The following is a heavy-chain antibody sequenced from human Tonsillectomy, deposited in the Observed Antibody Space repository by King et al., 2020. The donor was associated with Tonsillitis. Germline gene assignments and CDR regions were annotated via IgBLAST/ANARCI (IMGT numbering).Heavy chain of an antibody. CDR2: IYYSGRT. D-gene: IGHD3-22*01. CDR1: GGSISSGGYY. CDR3: ARGVRYYDDSSDLDFDY. J-gene: IGHJ4*02. V-gene: IGHV4-31*03. Sequence: VQLQESGPGLVKPSQTLSLTCTVSGGSISSGGYYWSWIRQHPGKGLEWIGYIYYSGRTYYNSSLKSRVTISVDTSKNQFSLKVSSVTAADTAVYYCARGVRYYDDSSDLDFDYWGQGTLVTVSS.